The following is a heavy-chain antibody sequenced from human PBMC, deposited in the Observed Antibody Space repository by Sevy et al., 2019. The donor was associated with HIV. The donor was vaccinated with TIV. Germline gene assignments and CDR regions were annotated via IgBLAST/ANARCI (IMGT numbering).Heavy chain of an antibody. V-gene: IGHV3-33*01. CDR2: IWYDGSNK. J-gene: IGHJ4*02. Sequence: GGSLRLSCAASGFTFSKYGMHWVRQAPGKGLEWVALIWYDGSNKYYADSVKGRFTISRDNSKNTLYLQRNSLRAEDTAAYYCVRGADYYDSSGANCDYWGQGTLVTVSS. CDR1: GFTFSKYG. D-gene: IGHD3-22*01. CDR3: VRGADYYDSSGANCDY.